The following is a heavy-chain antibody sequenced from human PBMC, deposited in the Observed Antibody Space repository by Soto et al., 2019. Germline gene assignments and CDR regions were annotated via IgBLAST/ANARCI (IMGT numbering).Heavy chain of an antibody. CDR1: GFTFSSYS. Sequence: EVQLVESGGGLVKPGGSLRLSCAASGFTFSSYSMNWVRQAPGKGLEWVSSISSSSSYIYYADSVKGRFTISRDNAKNSLYLQMNSLRAEDTAVYYCARGHPLLTRIFDYWGQGTLVTVSS. J-gene: IGHJ4*02. CDR2: ISSSSSYI. CDR3: ARGHPLLTRIFDY. V-gene: IGHV3-21*01.